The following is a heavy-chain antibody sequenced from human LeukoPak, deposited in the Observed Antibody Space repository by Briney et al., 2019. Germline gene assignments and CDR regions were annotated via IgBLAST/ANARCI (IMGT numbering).Heavy chain of an antibody. CDR1: GFTVSSNY. D-gene: IGHD1-1*01. Sequence: GSLRLSCAASGFTVSSNYMSWVRQAPGKGLEWVSVIYSGGSTYYADYVKGRFTISRDNSKNSLFVQMNSLRAEDTAVYFCAKSRSGSANWALQIFDNWGQGTLVTVSS. V-gene: IGHV3-53*01. CDR2: IYSGGST. CDR3: AKSRSGSANWALQIFDN. J-gene: IGHJ4*02.